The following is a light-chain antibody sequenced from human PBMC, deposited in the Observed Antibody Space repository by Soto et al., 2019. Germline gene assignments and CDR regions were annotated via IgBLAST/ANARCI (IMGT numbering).Light chain of an antibody. V-gene: IGKV1-39*01. CDR3: QQIYSAPLT. J-gene: IGKJ4*01. CDR2: AAS. Sequence: DIQMTQSPSSLSASVGDRVTITCRASQSITTHLNWYRQKPGKAPKLLIYAASSLQSGVPSRFSGSGSETEFTLSISSLQPEDFATYFCQQIYSAPLTFGGGTKV. CDR1: QSITTH.